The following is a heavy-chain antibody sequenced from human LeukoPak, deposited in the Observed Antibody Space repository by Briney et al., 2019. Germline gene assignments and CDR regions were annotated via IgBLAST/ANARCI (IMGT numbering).Heavy chain of an antibody. CDR1: GFTFSSYG. CDR2: IRYDGSNK. V-gene: IGHV3-30*02. CDR3: AKDHSTSGDPRDYYYGMDV. D-gene: IGHD4-17*01. J-gene: IGHJ6*02. Sequence: PGGSLRLSRAASGFTFSSYGMHWVRQAPGKGLEWVAFIRYDGSNKYYADSVKGRFTISRDNSKNTLYLQMNSLRAEDTAVYYCAKDHSTSGDPRDYYYGMDVWGQGTTVTVSS.